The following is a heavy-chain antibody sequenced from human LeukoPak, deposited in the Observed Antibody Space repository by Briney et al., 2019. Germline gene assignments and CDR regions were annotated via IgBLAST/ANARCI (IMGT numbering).Heavy chain of an antibody. CDR2: ISWNSGSI. Sequence: GRSLRLTCAASGFTFDDYAMHWVRQAPGKGLEWVSGISWNSGSIGYADSVKGRFTISRDNAKNSLYLQMNSLRAEDTALYYCAKDTGYDSSGSSAFDIWGQGTMVTVSS. V-gene: IGHV3-9*01. CDR3: AKDTGYDSSGSSAFDI. CDR1: GFTFDDYA. D-gene: IGHD3-22*01. J-gene: IGHJ3*02.